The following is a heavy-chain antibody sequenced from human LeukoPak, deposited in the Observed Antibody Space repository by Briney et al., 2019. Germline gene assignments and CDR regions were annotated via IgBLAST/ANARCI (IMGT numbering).Heavy chain of an antibody. V-gene: IGHV4-59*11. CDR1: GASTASHY. CDR2: MFDTVST. J-gene: IGHJ4*02. Sequence: PSETLSLTCTVSGASTASHYWTWLRQPPGKELEWIAYMFDTVSTKSNPSLKSRLTLSVDTSKKQLSLRLSSVTPADTAVYYCQTIKRGSTYGYFDFWGQGIKVTVCS. D-gene: IGHD5-18*01. CDR3: QTIKRGSTYGYFDF.